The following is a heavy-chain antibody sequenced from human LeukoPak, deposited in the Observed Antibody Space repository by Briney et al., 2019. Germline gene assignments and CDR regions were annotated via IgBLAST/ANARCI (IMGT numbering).Heavy chain of an antibody. CDR3: ARAPATHSSSWYSPFDY. D-gene: IGHD6-13*01. J-gene: IGHJ4*02. V-gene: IGHV1-18*01. Sequence: ASVKVSCKASGYTFTSYGISWVRQAPGQGLEWMGWISAYNGNTNYAQKLQGRVTMTTDTSTSTAYMELRSLRSDDTAVYYCARAPATHSSSWYSPFDYWGQGTLVTVSS. CDR1: GYTFTSYG. CDR2: ISAYNGNT.